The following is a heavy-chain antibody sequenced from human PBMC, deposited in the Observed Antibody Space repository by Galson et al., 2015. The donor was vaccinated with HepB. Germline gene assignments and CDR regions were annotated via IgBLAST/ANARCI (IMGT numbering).Heavy chain of an antibody. J-gene: IGHJ3*02. Sequence: SLRLSCAASGFTFSSYEMNWVRQAPGKGLEWVSYISSSGSTIYYADSVKGRFTISRDNAKNSLYLQMNSLRAEDTAVYYCAREGTPRDSSGCYLAYDAFDIWGQGTMVTVSS. CDR3: AREGTPRDSSGCYLAYDAFDI. CDR1: GFTFSSYE. V-gene: IGHV3-48*03. D-gene: IGHD6-19*01. CDR2: ISSSGSTI.